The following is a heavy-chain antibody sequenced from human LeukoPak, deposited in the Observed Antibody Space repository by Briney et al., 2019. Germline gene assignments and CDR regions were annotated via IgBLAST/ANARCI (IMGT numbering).Heavy chain of an antibody. Sequence: ASVKVSCMASGYTFSGYYMHWVRQAPGQGLEWMGRINPNSGGTNYAQKFQGRVAMTRDTSISTAYMELSRLRSDDTAVYYCARDQFYYDSSGYYKYYFDYWGQRTLVTVSS. CDR2: INPNSGGT. CDR3: ARDQFYYDSSGYYKYYFDY. J-gene: IGHJ4*02. V-gene: IGHV1-2*06. D-gene: IGHD3-22*01. CDR1: GYTFSGYY.